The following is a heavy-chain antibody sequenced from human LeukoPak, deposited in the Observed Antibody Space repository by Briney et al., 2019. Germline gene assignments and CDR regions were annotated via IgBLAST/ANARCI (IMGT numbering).Heavy chain of an antibody. CDR3: ARGRGGSGDRVIFDS. Sequence: SETLSLTCDVSGHSIRSASYWGWIRQPPGKGLEWIGSIYHSGNTYYNSSLKSRFIISIDTAKNQISLKLSSVAAADTAMYYCARGRGGSGDRVIFDSWGHGSVVTISS. CDR2: IYHSGNT. D-gene: IGHD1-26*01. CDR1: GHSIRSASY. J-gene: IGHJ4*01. V-gene: IGHV4-38-2*01.